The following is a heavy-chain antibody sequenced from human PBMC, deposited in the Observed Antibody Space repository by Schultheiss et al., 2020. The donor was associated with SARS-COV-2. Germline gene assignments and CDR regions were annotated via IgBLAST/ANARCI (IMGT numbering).Heavy chain of an antibody. CDR1: GFTFSSYA. Sequence: GESLKISCAASGFTFSSYAMSWVRQAPGKGLEWVSAISGSGGSTYYADSVKGRFTISRDNSKNTLYLQMSSLRVEDTAVYFCASTSDIVVAVATAWGQGTLVTVSS. D-gene: IGHD2-15*01. CDR2: ISGSGGST. V-gene: IGHV3-23*01. CDR3: ASTSDIVVAVATA. J-gene: IGHJ1*01.